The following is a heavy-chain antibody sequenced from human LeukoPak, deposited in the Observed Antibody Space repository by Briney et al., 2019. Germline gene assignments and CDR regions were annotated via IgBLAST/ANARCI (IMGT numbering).Heavy chain of an antibody. V-gene: IGHV4-4*09. D-gene: IGHD3-10*01. J-gene: IGHJ3*02. CDR1: GGSISSYY. CDR2: IYTSGST. CDR3: ARHRAKAFDI. Sequence: SETLSLTCTVSGGSISSYYWSWIRQPPGKGLEWIGYIYTSGSTNSNPSLKSRVTISVDTSKNQFSLKLSSVTAADTAVYYCARHRAKAFDIWGQGTMVTVSS.